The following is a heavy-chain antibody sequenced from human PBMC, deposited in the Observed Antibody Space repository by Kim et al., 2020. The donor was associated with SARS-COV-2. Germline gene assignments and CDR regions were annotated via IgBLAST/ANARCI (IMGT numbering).Heavy chain of an antibody. Sequence: ASVKVSCKASGYTFTSYGISWVRQAPGQGLEWMGWISAYNGNTNYAQKLQGRVTMTTDTSTSTAYMELRSLRSDDTVVYYCARAPGSGSDYNYYSYYYGMDVCGQGTTVTVSS. CDR3: ARAPGSGSDYNYYSYYYGMDV. J-gene: IGHJ6*02. CDR1: GYTFTSYG. D-gene: IGHD3-10*01. V-gene: IGHV1-18*01. CDR2: ISAYNGNT.